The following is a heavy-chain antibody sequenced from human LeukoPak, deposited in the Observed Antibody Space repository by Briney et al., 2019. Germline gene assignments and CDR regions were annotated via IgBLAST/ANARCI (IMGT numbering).Heavy chain of an antibody. J-gene: IGHJ4*02. CDR1: GLTFSDYA. CDR2: ISGSAQRT. Sequence: GGSLRLSCAASGLTFSDYAMSWVRQAPGQGLEWVSGISGSAQRTYYADSVKGRFTISRDNFKRTLYLEMNSLRAEDTAVYYCAKRYIANTGPIDYWGQGTLITVSS. V-gene: IGHV3-23*01. CDR3: AKRYIANTGPIDY. D-gene: IGHD1-1*01.